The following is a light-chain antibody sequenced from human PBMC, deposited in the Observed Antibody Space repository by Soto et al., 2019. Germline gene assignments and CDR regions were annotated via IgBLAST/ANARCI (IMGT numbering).Light chain of an antibody. Sequence: EIVMTQSPVTLSVSPGDRAILSCRASQSVNSNLAWYQNKPGQTPKLLIYVASTRATGIPARFSGSGSGTEFTLTISSLQSEDFAVYYCQQYNVWPLTFGGGTKVEFK. J-gene: IGKJ4*01. V-gene: IGKV3-15*01. CDR1: QSVNSN. CDR2: VAS. CDR3: QQYNVWPLT.